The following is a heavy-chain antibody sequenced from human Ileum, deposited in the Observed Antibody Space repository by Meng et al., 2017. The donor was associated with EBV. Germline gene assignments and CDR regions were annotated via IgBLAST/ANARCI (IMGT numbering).Heavy chain of an antibody. D-gene: IGHD3-22*01. CDR1: GGSISRSDW. J-gene: IGHJ4*02. Sequence: GQRQGSGPGRVKPSETRSLTCAVSGGSISRSDWWSWVRQPPGKGLEWIGETSHSGSTNYSPSLKSRVTISLDKSKNQLSLKLNSVTAADTAVYYCASSDYYRSDYWGQGTLVTVSS. V-gene: IGHV4-4*02. CDR3: ASSDYYRSDY. CDR2: TSHSGST.